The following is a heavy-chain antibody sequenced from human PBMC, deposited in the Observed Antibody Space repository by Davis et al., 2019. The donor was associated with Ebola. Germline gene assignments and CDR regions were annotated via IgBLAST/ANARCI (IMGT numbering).Heavy chain of an antibody. CDR1: GFTFSSYG. D-gene: IGHD6-19*01. CDR2: ISYDGSNK. J-gene: IGHJ4*02. CDR3: AKVRYYSGWYDVGYFDY. Sequence: PGGSLRLSCAASGFTFSSYGMHWVRQAPGKGLEWVAVISYDGSNKYYADALKGRFTISRDDSNNTLYLQMSGLRAEDTAIYYCAKVRYYSGWYDVGYFDYWGQGTMVTVSS. V-gene: IGHV3-30*18.